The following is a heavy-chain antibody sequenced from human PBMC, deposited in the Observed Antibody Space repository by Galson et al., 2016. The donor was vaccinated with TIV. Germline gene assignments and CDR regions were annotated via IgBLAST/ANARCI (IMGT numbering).Heavy chain of an antibody. CDR3: ARLPSYYGSGNHWFDP. J-gene: IGHJ5*02. CDR2: IIAIFGTA. D-gene: IGHD3-10*01. V-gene: IGHV1-69*13. Sequence: SVKVSCKVSGGILRSDAISWVRQAPGQGLEWMGRIIAIFGTANYAQKFQGRVTITADESTNTVYLELSSLTSEDTAVYYCARLPSYYGSGNHWFDPWGQGTLVTVSS. CDR1: GGILRSDA.